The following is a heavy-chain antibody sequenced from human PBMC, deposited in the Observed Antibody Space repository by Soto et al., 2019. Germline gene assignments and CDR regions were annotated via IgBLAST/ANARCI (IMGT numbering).Heavy chain of an antibody. J-gene: IGHJ4*02. CDR2: INKDGSEK. V-gene: IGHV3-7*03. CDR3: ATRPCEVNYYGVFDY. CDR1: GFAVTTCW. D-gene: IGHD3-22*01. Sequence: GGSLGLACEASGFAVTTCWMTGVRQAPGKGLEWVANINKDGSEKFYVDSVKGRFTISRDNAKNSLFLQMNSLRAEDTAVYYCATRPCEVNYYGVFDYWGQGALVTVSS.